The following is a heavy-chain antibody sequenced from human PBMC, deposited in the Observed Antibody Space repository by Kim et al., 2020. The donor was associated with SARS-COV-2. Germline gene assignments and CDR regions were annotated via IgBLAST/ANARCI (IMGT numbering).Heavy chain of an antibody. CDR2: SYYTGTP. CDR3: ARPLDASDPFYTLAY. CDR1: GASIDSLF. V-gene: IGHV4-59*08. J-gene: IGHJ4*02. Sequence: SETLSLTCSVSGASIDSLFWGWVRQTPEKGLEWIASSYYTGTPHYNPSLMSRVPISLDKSRNRFSLSLTSVTAADTATYFCARPLDASDPFYTLAYWGQG. D-gene: IGHD3-16*01.